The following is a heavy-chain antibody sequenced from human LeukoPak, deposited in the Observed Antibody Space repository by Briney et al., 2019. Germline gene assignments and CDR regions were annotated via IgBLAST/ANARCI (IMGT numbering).Heavy chain of an antibody. CDR2: MNPNSGNT. CDR1: GYTFTSYD. D-gene: IGHD2-2*01. Sequence: AASVTVSCKASGYTFTSYDINWVRQATGQGLEWMGWMNPNSGNTGYAQKFQGRVTMTRNTSISTAYMELSSLRSEDTAVYYCARGLGYCSSTSCHDHWGQGTLVTVSS. V-gene: IGHV1-8*01. J-gene: IGHJ4*02. CDR3: ARGLGYCSSTSCHDH.